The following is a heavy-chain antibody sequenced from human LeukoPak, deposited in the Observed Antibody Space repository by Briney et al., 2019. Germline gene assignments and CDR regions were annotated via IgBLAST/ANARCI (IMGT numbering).Heavy chain of an antibody. D-gene: IGHD6-13*01. J-gene: IGHJ6*02. V-gene: IGHV1-2*04. CDR1: GYTFTSYG. CDR3: ARGEHSSLAAYYYGMDV. Sequence: GASVKVSCKASGYTFTSYGISWVRQAPGQGLEWMGWINPNSGGTNYAQKFQGWVTMTRDTSISTAYMELSRLRSDDTAVYYCARGEHSSLAAYYYGMDVWGQGTTVTVSS. CDR2: INPNSGGT.